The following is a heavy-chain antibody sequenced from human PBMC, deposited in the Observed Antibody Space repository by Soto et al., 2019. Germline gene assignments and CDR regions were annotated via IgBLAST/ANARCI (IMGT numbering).Heavy chain of an antibody. CDR3: ARADAWALPGYRFDY. V-gene: IGHV3-30-3*01. J-gene: IGHJ4*02. CDR2: ISYDGSEK. Sequence: QAQLVESGGGVVQPGRSLRLSCAASGFTFSSYAMHWVRQAPGKGLEWVAVISYDGSEKHHADSVKGRFTISRDNSXXTLYLQMDSLRPEDTAVYYWARADAWALPGYRFDYWGQGTLITVSS. D-gene: IGHD3-16*02. CDR1: GFTFSSYA.